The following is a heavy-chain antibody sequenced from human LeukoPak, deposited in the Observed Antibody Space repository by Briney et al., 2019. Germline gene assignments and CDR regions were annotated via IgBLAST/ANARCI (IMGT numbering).Heavy chain of an antibody. CDR3: ARAPRITIFGVVIVYFQH. Sequence: PSETLSLTCAVYGGSFSGYYWSWIRQPPGKGLEWIGEINHSGSTNYNPSLKSRVTISVDTSKNQFSLKLSSVTAADTAVYYCARAPRITIFGVVIVYFQHWGQGTLVTVSS. J-gene: IGHJ1*01. D-gene: IGHD3-3*01. V-gene: IGHV4-34*01. CDR1: GGSFSGYY. CDR2: INHSGST.